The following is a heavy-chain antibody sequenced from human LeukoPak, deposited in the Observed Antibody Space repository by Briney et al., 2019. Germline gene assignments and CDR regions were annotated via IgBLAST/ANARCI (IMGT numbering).Heavy chain of an antibody. Sequence: GGSLRLSCAASGFTFSGYAMSWVRQAPGKGLEWVAFIRYDGGNKYYADSVKGRFTISRDPSKNMLYLQMNSLRPEDTAIYYCAKIIGGITGTAALDSWGQGTLVTVSS. CDR1: GFTFSGYA. CDR2: IRYDGGNK. V-gene: IGHV3-30*02. J-gene: IGHJ4*02. D-gene: IGHD1-20*01. CDR3: AKIIGGITGTAALDS.